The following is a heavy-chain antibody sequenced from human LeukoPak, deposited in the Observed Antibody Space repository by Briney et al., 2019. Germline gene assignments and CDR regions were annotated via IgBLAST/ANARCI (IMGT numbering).Heavy chain of an antibody. CDR3: AKVGGNFFPYHLDV. V-gene: IGHV1-69*05. CDR2: IIPIAAPT. D-gene: IGHD4-23*01. J-gene: IGHJ6*04. CDR1: GNWFSIFA. Sequence: SVKVSCKVSGNWFSIFAVSWMRQAPGKGLEWMGGIIPIAAPTKYAQKFKNRVTITMDDSTKTAYMEMSSLRSEDTAVYYCAKVGGNFFPYHLDVWGKRTTVIVSS.